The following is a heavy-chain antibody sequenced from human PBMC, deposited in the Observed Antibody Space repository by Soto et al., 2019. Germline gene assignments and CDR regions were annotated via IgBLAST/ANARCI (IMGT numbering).Heavy chain of an antibody. CDR2: IWYDGSNK. CDR1: GFTFSSYG. J-gene: IGHJ1*01. Sequence: QVQLVESGGGVVQPGRSLRLSCAASGFTFSSYGMHWVRQAPGEGLEWVAVIWYDGSNKYYADSVKGRFTISRDNSKNTLYLQMNSLRAEDTAVYYCAHEQQLVFQHWGQGTLVTVSS. V-gene: IGHV3-33*06. CDR3: AHEQQLVFQH. D-gene: IGHD6-13*01.